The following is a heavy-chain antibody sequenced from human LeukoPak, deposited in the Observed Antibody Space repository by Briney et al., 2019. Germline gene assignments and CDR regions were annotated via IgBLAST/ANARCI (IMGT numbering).Heavy chain of an antibody. CDR3: AKTSSASGGSFDY. Sequence: GGSLRLSCAASGFIFNNSAMTWVRQAPGKGLGWGSLVFSNAANTYYGDSVQGRFTASRDNSKSTLYLQMYSLRAEDTAVYYCAKTSSASGGSFDYWGQGTLVTVAS. CDR1: GFIFNNSA. J-gene: IGHJ4*02. D-gene: IGHD1-26*01. CDR2: VFSNAANT. V-gene: IGHV3-23*01.